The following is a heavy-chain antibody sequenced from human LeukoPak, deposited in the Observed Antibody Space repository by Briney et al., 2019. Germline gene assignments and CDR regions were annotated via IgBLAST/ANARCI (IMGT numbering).Heavy chain of an antibody. Sequence: PSETLSLTCTVSGDSISNYYWSWIRQPPGKGLEWIGYIYNRGNTNYNPSLKSRVTISVDTTKNQFSLKLSSGTAADTAVYYCARASSGSYYVFDYWGQGILVTVSS. CDR3: ARASSGSYYVFDY. CDR1: GDSISNYY. CDR2: IYNRGNT. J-gene: IGHJ4*02. V-gene: IGHV4-59*01. D-gene: IGHD1-26*01.